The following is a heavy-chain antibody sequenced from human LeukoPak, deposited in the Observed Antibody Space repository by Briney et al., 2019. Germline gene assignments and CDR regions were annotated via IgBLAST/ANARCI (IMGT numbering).Heavy chain of an antibody. D-gene: IGHD5-12*01. CDR3: ARGTYSGYDFGWFDP. CDR1: GGSISSYY. V-gene: IGHV4-59*01. CDR2: IYYSGST. J-gene: IGHJ5*02. Sequence: SETLSLTCTVSGGSISSYYWSWIRQPPGKGLEWIGYIYYSGSTNYNPSLKSRVTISVETSKNQFSLKLSSVTAADTAVYYCARGTYSGYDFGWFDPWGQGTLVTVSS.